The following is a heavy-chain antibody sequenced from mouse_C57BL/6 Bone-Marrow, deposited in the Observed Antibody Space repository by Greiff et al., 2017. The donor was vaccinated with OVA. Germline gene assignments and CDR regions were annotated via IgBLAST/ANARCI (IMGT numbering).Heavy chain of an antibody. Sequence: EVQLKESGPELVKPGASVKISCKASGYSFTDYNMNWVKQSNGKSLEWIGVVNPNYGTTSYNQKFKGKATLTVDQSSSTAYMQLNSLTSEDSAVYDCARDPSDGSSLTEDFDVWGTGTTVTVSS. D-gene: IGHD1-1*01. CDR3: ARDPSDGSSLTEDFDV. J-gene: IGHJ1*03. CDR2: VNPNYGTT. CDR1: GYSFTDYN. V-gene: IGHV1-39*01.